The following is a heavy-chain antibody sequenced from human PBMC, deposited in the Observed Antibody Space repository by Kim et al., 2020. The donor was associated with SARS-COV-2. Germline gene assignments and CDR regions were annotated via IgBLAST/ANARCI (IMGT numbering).Heavy chain of an antibody. J-gene: IGHJ4*02. CDR2: IIPILGIA. Sequence: SVKVSCKASGGTFSSYTISWVRQAPGQGLEWMGRIIPILGIANYAQKFQGRVTITADKSTSTAYMELSSLRSEDTAVYYCARDPDSSSWFDYWGQGTLVTASS. D-gene: IGHD6-13*01. CDR3: ARDPDSSSWFDY. V-gene: IGHV1-69*04. CDR1: GGTFSSYT.